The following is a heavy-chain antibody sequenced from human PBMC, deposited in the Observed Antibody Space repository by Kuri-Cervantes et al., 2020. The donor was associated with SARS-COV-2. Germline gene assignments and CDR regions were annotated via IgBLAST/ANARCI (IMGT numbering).Heavy chain of an antibody. V-gene: IGHV1-2*02. CDR3: SRVGCSSTSCYRAIDY. CDR1: GYTFTGYY. CDR2: INPNSGGT. J-gene: IGHJ4*02. Sequence: ASVKVSCKASGYTFTGYYMHWVRPDPGQGLEWMGWINPNSGGTNYAQKFQGRVTMTRDTSISTAYMELSRLGSDDTAVYYCSRVGCSSTSCYRAIDYWGQGTLVTVSS. D-gene: IGHD2-2*01.